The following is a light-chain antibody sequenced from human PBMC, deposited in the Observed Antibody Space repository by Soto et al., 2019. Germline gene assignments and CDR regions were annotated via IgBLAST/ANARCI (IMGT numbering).Light chain of an antibody. Sequence: EIVLTQSPATLSLSPGEKATLSCRASQSDRSYLAWYQQKHGPAPRLLIYDASTRATGIPARFSGSGSGTDFTLTSSSLEPEDFAVYYCQQRNSWPWTFGQGTKVEIK. CDR1: QSDRSY. CDR2: DAS. CDR3: QQRNSWPWT. V-gene: IGKV3-11*01. J-gene: IGKJ1*01.